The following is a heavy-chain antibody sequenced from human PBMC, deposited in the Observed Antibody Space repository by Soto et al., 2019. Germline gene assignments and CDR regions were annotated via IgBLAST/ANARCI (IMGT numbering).Heavy chain of an antibody. V-gene: IGHV3-30-3*01. CDR2: ISYDGSNK. CDR3: ARESNFYDSSGYYSARAFDI. Sequence: GGSLRLSCAASGFTFSSYAMHWVRQAPGKGLEWVAVISYDGSNKYYADSVKGRFTISRDNSKNTLYLQMNSLRAEDTAVYYCARESNFYDSSGYYSARAFDIWGQGTMVTVSS. J-gene: IGHJ3*02. D-gene: IGHD3-22*01. CDR1: GFTFSSYA.